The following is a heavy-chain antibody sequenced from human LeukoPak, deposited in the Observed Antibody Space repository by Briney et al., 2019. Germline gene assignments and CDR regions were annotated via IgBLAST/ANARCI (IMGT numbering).Heavy chain of an antibody. Sequence: SETLSLTCTVSGYSISSGYYWGWIRQPPGKGLEWIGSIYHSGSTYYNPSLKSRVTISADTSKNQLSLKLRSVTAADTAVYYCARGLREFGYYYYHMDVWGKGTTVTVSS. D-gene: IGHD3-10*01. J-gene: IGHJ6*03. CDR2: IYHSGST. CDR3: ARGLREFGYYYYHMDV. V-gene: IGHV4-38-2*02. CDR1: GYSISSGYY.